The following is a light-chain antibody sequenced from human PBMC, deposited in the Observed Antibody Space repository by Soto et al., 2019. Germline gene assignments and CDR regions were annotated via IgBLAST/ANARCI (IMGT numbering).Light chain of an antibody. CDR2: GAS. V-gene: IGKV3-15*01. CDR1: QTVRSR. J-gene: IGKJ1*01. Sequence: IVMTQSPATLSVSAGARATLSCRASQTVRSRLAWYQQKPGQAPRLLIYGASTRASGIPARFTGSGSGTEFTLTISSLQSDDFATYYCQHYNNYSLAFGQGTKVDIK. CDR3: QHYNNYSLA.